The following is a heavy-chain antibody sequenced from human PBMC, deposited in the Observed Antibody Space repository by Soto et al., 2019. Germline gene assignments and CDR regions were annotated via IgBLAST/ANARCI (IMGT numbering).Heavy chain of an antibody. J-gene: IGHJ4*02. Sequence: GGSLRLSCAAAGFTFSNYGMSWVRQAPGKGLEWVSSITASGGSTYYADSVKGRFTISRDNSENTLYLQMNTLRAEDTALYYCAILSVTDVAGWGQGTLVTVSS. CDR1: GFTFSNYG. D-gene: IGHD1-20*01. CDR2: ITASGGST. CDR3: AILSVTDVAG. V-gene: IGHV3-23*01.